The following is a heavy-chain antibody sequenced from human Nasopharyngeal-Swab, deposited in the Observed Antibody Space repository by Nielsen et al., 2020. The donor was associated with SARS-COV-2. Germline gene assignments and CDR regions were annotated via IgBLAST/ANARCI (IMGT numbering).Heavy chain of an antibody. V-gene: IGHV3-53*01. D-gene: IGHD3-9*01. CDR3: AKRGAFLEILTGYPPIDY. J-gene: IGHJ4*02. Sequence: GGSLRLSCEASGFTVSSNYMSWVRQAPGKGLEWVSVIFSGGSTFYADSVKGRFTISRDTSKNTLYLQMFSLRAEDTAVYYCAKRGAFLEILTGYPPIDYWGVGTLVIVSS. CDR1: GFTVSSNY. CDR2: IFSGGST.